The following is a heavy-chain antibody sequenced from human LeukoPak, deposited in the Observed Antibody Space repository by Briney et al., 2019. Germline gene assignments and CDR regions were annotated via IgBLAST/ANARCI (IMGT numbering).Heavy chain of an antibody. Sequence: GGSLRLSCAASGFTFSNAWMSWVRQAPGKGLEWVGRIKSKTDGGTTDYAAPVKGRFTISRDDSKNTLYLQMNSLKTEDTAVYYCAKGDDYDYVVKGNYFDYWGQGTLVTVSS. CDR1: GFTFSNAW. CDR2: IKSKTDGGTT. CDR3: AKGDDYDYVVKGNYFDY. D-gene: IGHD3-16*01. V-gene: IGHV3-15*01. J-gene: IGHJ4*02.